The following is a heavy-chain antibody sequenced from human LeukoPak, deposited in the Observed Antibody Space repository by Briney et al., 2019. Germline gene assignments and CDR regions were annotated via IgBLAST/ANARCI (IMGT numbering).Heavy chain of an antibody. CDR1: GFTFSSYE. V-gene: IGHV3-48*03. CDR3: ARVDYYGSGSYYYLFDY. CDR2: ISSSGSTI. Sequence: PGGSLRLSCAASGFTFSSYEMNWVRQAPGKGLKWVSYISSSGSTIYYADSVKGRFTISRDNAKNSLYLQMNSLRAEDTAVYYCARVDYYGSGSYYYLFDYWGQGTLVTVSS. D-gene: IGHD3-10*01. J-gene: IGHJ4*02.